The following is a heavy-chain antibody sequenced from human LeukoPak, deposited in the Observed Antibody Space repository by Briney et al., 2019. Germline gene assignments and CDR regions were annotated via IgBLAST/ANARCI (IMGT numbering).Heavy chain of an antibody. CDR2: ISGSGADT. D-gene: IGHD2-2*01. V-gene: IGHV3-23*01. J-gene: IGHJ4*02. Sequence: GGSLRLSCAASGFTFRNSAMSWVRQAPGKGLEWVSSISGSGADTYYADSVKGRFTISRDNSKNTLYLQMNSLIAEDTAVYYCAKAPTSYCSSSSCYEGVSDYWGQGTLVTVSS. CDR1: GFTFRNSA. CDR3: AKAPTSYCSSSSCYEGVSDY.